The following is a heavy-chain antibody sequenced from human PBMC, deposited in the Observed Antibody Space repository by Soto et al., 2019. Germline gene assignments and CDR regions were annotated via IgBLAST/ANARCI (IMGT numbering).Heavy chain of an antibody. CDR2: IIPILGIA. CDR1: GGTFSSYT. V-gene: IGHV1-69*02. Sequence: SVKVSCKASGGTFSSYTISWVRQAPGQGLEWMGRIIPILGIANYAQKFQGRATITADKSTSTAYMELSSLRSEDTDVYYCARDIGYCSSTSCLRWFDPWGQGTLVTVSS. J-gene: IGHJ5*02. D-gene: IGHD2-2*01. CDR3: ARDIGYCSSTSCLRWFDP.